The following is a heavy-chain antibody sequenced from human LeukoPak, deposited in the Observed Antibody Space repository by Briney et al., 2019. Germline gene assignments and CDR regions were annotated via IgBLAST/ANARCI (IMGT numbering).Heavy chain of an antibody. Sequence: GESLKISCKGSGYSFTSYWIGWVRQMPGKGLEWMGIIHPGVSDTRYSPSFQGQVTISADKSISTGYLQWSSLKASDTAMYYCARQWLVEENWFDPWGQGTLVTVSS. CDR1: GYSFTSYW. CDR3: ARQWLVEENWFDP. J-gene: IGHJ5*02. D-gene: IGHD6-19*01. V-gene: IGHV5-51*01. CDR2: IHPGVSDT.